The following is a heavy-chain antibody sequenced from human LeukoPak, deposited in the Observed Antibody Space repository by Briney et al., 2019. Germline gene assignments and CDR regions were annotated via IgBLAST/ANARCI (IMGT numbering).Heavy chain of an antibody. CDR2: IYYSGST. D-gene: IGHD2-21*02. V-gene: IGHV4-59*12. CDR3: ARGATQAYCGGDCPNFDY. Sequence: SETLSLTCTFSGGSINNYYWSWIRQPPGMGLEWIGYIYYSGSTNYNPSLKSRVTISVDTSNNQFSLKLSSVTAADTAVYYCARGATQAYCGGDCPNFDYWGQGTLVTVSS. J-gene: IGHJ4*02. CDR1: GGSINNYY.